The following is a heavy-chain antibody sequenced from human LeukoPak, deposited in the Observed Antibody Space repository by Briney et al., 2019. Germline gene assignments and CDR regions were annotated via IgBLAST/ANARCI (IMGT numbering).Heavy chain of an antibody. V-gene: IGHV3-23*01. CDR1: GFTFSNYG. CDR2: ISGSGGST. Sequence: PGGSLRLSCAASGFTFSNYGIHWVRQAPGKGLEWVSAISGSGGSTYHADSVKGRFTISRDNSKNTLYLQMNSLRAEDTAVYYCAKSQGGRGTYYFDYWGQGTLVTVSS. CDR3: AKSQGGRGTYYFDY. J-gene: IGHJ4*02. D-gene: IGHD3-16*01.